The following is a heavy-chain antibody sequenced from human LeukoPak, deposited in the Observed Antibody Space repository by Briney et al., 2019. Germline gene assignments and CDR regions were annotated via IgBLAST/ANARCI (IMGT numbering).Heavy chain of an antibody. CDR2: IYWNDDK. Sequence: SGPTLVKPTQTLTLTCTFSGFSLSTSGVGVGWIRQPPGKALEWLALIYWNDDKRYSPSLKSRLTITKDTSKNQVVLTMTNMDPVYTATYYCAHRHRMPHFDYWGQGTLVTVPS. V-gene: IGHV2-5*01. D-gene: IGHD2-15*01. CDR3: AHRHRMPHFDY. CDR1: GFSLSTSGVG. J-gene: IGHJ4*02.